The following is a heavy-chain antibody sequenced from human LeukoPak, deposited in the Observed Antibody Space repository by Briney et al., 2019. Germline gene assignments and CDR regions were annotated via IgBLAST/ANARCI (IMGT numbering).Heavy chain of an antibody. Sequence: PGRSLRLSCAASGFTFNSFGMHWVRQAPGKGLEWVAVISYDGSNKYFADSVKGRFTISRDNSKNTLYLQMNSLRAEDTAVYYCLSDIVATPWDYWGQGTLVTVSS. CDR1: GFTFNSFG. V-gene: IGHV3-30*03. CDR3: LSDIVATPWDY. CDR2: ISYDGSNK. D-gene: IGHD5-12*01. J-gene: IGHJ4*02.